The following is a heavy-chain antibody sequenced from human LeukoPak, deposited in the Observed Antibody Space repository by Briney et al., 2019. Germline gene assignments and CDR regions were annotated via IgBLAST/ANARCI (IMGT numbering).Heavy chain of an antibody. CDR3: VTMVRGVTEDFDY. CDR1: GGSISSYY. V-gene: IGHV4-4*07. J-gene: IGHJ4*02. Sequence: SETLSLTCTVSGGSISSYYWSWVRQPAGKGLEWIGRIYTSGSTNYNPSLKSRVTMSVDTSKNQFSLKLSSVTAADTAVYYCVTMVRGVTEDFDYWGQGTLVTVSS. D-gene: IGHD3-10*01. CDR2: IYTSGST.